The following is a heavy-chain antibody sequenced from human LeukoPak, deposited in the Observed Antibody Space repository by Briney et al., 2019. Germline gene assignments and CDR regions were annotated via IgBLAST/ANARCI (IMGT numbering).Heavy chain of an antibody. Sequence: SETLSLTCAVYGGSFSGYYWNWIRQPPGKGLEWIGYIYYSGSTNYNPFLKSRVTISVDTSKNRFSLKLSSVTAADSAMYYCASTLRRDGYNFVDWGQGTLVTVSS. CDR3: ASTLRRDGYNFVD. CDR1: GGSFSGYY. V-gene: IGHV4-59*01. J-gene: IGHJ4*02. CDR2: IYYSGST. D-gene: IGHD5-12*01.